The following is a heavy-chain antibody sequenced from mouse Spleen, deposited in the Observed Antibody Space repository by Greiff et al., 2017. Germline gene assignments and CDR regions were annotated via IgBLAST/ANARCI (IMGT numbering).Heavy chain of an antibody. V-gene: IGHV1-4*01. CDR2: INPSSGYT. J-gene: IGHJ2*01. D-gene: IGHD2-13*01. CDR3: ARMSYGDYAFDY. Sequence: VHLVESGAELARPGASVKMSCKASGYTFTSYTMHWVKQRPGQGLEWIGYINPSSGYTKYNQKFKDKATLTADKSSSTAYMQLSSLTSEDSAVYYCARMSYGDYAFDYWGQGTTLTVSS. CDR1: GYTFTSYT.